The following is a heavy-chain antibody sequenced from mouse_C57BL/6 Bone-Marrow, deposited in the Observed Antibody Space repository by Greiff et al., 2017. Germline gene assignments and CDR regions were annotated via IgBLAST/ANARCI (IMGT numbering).Heavy chain of an antibody. CDR3: ARKKENGYEGFAY. CDR1: GFSLTSYG. Sequence: VKVEESGPGLVQPSQSLSITCTVSGFSLTSYGVHWVRQSPGKGLEWLGVIWSGGSTDYNAAFISRLSISKDNSKSQVFFKMNSLQADDTAIYYCARKKENGYEGFAYWGQGTLVTVSA. D-gene: IGHD2-2*01. J-gene: IGHJ3*01. CDR2: IWSGGST. V-gene: IGHV2-2*01.